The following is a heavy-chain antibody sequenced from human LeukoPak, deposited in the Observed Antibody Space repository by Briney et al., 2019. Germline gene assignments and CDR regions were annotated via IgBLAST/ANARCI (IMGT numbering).Heavy chain of an antibody. D-gene: IGHD5-24*01. Sequence: GGSLRLSCAASGFTFSSYEMNWVRQAPGKGLEWVSYISSSGSNIYYADSVKGRFTIYRDNAKNSLYLQMNSLRAEDTAVYYCARTTVEMATGYWGQGTLVTVSS. CDR1: GFTFSSYE. CDR3: ARTTVEMATGY. CDR2: ISSSGSNI. J-gene: IGHJ4*01. V-gene: IGHV3-48*03.